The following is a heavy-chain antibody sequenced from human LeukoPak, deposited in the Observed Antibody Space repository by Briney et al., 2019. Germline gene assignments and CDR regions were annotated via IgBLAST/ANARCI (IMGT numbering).Heavy chain of an antibody. CDR1: GFTFSSYS. D-gene: IGHD3-10*01. Sequence: GGSLRPSCAASGFTFSSYSMNWVRQAPGKGLGWVSSISSSSSHIYYADSVKGRFTISRDNAKNSLYLQMNSLRAEDTAVYYCARGTTNYYGSGSYYYHDAFDIWGQGTMVTVSS. CDR2: ISSSSSHI. CDR3: ARGTTNYYGSGSYYYHDAFDI. V-gene: IGHV3-21*01. J-gene: IGHJ3*02.